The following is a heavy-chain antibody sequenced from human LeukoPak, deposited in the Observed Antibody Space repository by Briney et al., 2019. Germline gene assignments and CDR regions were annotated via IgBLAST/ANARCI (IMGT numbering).Heavy chain of an antibody. CDR2: MYYSGST. CDR1: Y. Sequence: YMNWVRQPPGKGLEWIAYMYYSGSTYYNPSLKSRVTMSADTSKNQLSLKLSSVTAADTAVYYCARPYYYDSRIDPWGQGILVTVSS. V-gene: IGHV4-30-4*08. J-gene: IGHJ5*02. CDR3: ARPYYYDSRIDP. D-gene: IGHD3-22*01.